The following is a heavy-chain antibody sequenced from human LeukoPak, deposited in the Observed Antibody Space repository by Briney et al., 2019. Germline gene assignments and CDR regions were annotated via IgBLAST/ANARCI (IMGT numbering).Heavy chain of an antibody. D-gene: IGHD1-26*01. CDR2: ISAYNGNT. CDR1: GYTFTSYG. Sequence: ASVKVSCKASGYTFTSYGINWVRQAPGQGLEWMGWISAYNGNTNYAQKLQGRVTMTTDTSTSTAYMELRSLRSGDTAVYYCARVNSGSYRLFYYYYYMDVWGKGTTVTISS. V-gene: IGHV1-18*01. CDR3: ARVNSGSYRLFYYYYYMDV. J-gene: IGHJ6*03.